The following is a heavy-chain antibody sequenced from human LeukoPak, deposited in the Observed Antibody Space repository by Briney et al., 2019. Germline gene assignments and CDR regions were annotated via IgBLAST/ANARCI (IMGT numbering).Heavy chain of an antibody. CDR2: IYYDGSDK. V-gene: IGHV3-30*02. D-gene: IGHD3-10*01. Sequence: GGSLRLSCAASGFPFSSYGMHWVRQAPGKGLEWVTFIYYDGSDKYYADSAKGRFTISRDNFKNTLFLQMNSLRPEDTAVYYCAKVGPGDWGQGTLVIVSS. CDR3: AKVGPGD. CDR1: GFPFSSYG. J-gene: IGHJ4*02.